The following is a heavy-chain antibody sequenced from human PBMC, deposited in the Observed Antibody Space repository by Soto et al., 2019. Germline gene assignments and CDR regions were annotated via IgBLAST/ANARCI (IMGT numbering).Heavy chain of an antibody. CDR2: IYYSGST. CDR3: ARAGTNMVQFDY. J-gene: IGHJ4*02. Sequence: SSETLSLTCTVSGGSINSYFWSWIRQSPGKGLEWIGHIYYSGSTSYSPSLKSRVSISVDTSKNQFSLEVHSVTAADTAVYYCARAGTNMVQFDYWGQGTLVTVSS. CDR1: GGSINSYF. V-gene: IGHV4-59*01. D-gene: IGHD3-10*01.